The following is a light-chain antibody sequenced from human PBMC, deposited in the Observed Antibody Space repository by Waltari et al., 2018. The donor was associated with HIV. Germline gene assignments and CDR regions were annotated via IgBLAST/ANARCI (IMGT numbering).Light chain of an antibody. J-gene: IGLJ2*01. CDR1: RSNLGAGNF. CDR2: SDI. CDR3: QSYDSSLRASV. Sequence: QSALTQPPSVSGAPGPRVTISCTGTRSNLGAGNFFNWYQHLPGTAPTPRVYSDINRPSGVPDRFSGSKSGTSASLVITGLQAEDEADYYCQSYDSSLRASVFGGGTKLTVL. V-gene: IGLV1-40*01.